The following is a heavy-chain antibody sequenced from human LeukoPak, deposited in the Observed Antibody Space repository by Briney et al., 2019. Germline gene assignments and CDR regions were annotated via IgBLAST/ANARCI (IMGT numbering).Heavy chain of an antibody. J-gene: IGHJ4*02. CDR2: IKKTGSET. D-gene: IGHD2-15*01. CDR3: AREDGYCSGGNCYSYFDS. Sequence: GGSLRLSCAASGFTFSHFWMSWVRQAPGKGLEWVAYIKKTGSETYYVDSVKGRFTITRDNTRNSLFLQMYSLRAEDTAVYFCAREDGYCSGGNCYSYFDSWGQGTLVAVSS. CDR1: GFTFSHFW. V-gene: IGHV3-7*01.